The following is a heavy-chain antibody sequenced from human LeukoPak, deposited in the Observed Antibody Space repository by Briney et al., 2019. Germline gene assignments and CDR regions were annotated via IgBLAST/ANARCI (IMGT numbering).Heavy chain of an antibody. CDR2: IYYSGST. J-gene: IGHJ4*02. CDR1: GGSISSGDYY. V-gene: IGHV4-30-4*01. CDR3: ASCSSSSCPDY. D-gene: IGHD2-2*01. Sequence: SETLSLTCTVSGGSISSGDYYWSWIRQPPGKGLEWIGYIYYSGSTNYNPSLKSRVTISVDTSKNQFSLKLSSVTAADTAVYYCASCSSSSCPDYWGQGTLVTVSS.